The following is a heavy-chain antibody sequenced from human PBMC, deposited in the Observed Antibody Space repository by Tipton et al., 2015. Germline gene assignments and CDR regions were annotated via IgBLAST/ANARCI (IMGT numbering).Heavy chain of an antibody. V-gene: IGHV4-4*07. CDR2: IYSGGSV. CDR1: GDSIRSNY. CDR3: ARDIVPNWFDP. D-gene: IGHD2-15*01. J-gene: IGHJ5*02. Sequence: GLVKPSETLSLACSVSGDSIRSNYWSWIRQPAGKGLEWIGRIYSGGSVDYNSSLKGRVTMSVDTSKNEFSLRLTSMSAADTAIYYCARDIVPNWFDPWGQGILITVPS.